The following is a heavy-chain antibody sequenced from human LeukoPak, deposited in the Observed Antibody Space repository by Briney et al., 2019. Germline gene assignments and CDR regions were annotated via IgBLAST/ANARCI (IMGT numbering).Heavy chain of an antibody. J-gene: IGHJ4*02. D-gene: IGHD2-21*01. CDR3: ARERWGSGDY. V-gene: IGHV5-51*01. CDR1: GDIFTSYW. CDR2: TYPGDSNI. Sequence: GESLKISCKSSGDIFTSYWIGWVRQMPGKGLEWMGITYPGDSNIRYSPSFQGQVTISADESINTVYLQWSSLKASDSAMYYCARERWGSGDYWGQGTLVTVSS.